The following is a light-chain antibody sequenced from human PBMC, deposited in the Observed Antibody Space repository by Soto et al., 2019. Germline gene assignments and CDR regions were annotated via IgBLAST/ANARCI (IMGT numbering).Light chain of an antibody. V-gene: IGKV3-15*01. Sequence: EIVMTQSPSTLSVSLGERATLSCRASQSISTNLAWFQQKPGQAPRLLIYGASTRATGIPARFSGSGSGTEFTLTISSLQSEDFAVYYCQQYNNWTPITFGQGTRLEIK. J-gene: IGKJ5*01. CDR2: GAS. CDR3: QQYNNWTPIT. CDR1: QSISTN.